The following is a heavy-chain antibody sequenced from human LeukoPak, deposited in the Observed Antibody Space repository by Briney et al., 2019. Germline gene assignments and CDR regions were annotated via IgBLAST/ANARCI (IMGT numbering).Heavy chain of an antibody. D-gene: IGHD3-3*01. V-gene: IGHV5-51*01. CDR3: ARLTYYDFWSGYPREAGYFDY. J-gene: IGHJ4*02. CDR1: GYNFTSYX. Sequence: GYNFTSYXIGWVRQLPGKGVEWMGIIXPGXSDTRYSASFQGQVTISADKTIRTAYQEWSGRKAAGAAMYYCARLTYYDFWSGYPREAGYFDYWGQGTLVTVSS. CDR2: IXPGXSDT.